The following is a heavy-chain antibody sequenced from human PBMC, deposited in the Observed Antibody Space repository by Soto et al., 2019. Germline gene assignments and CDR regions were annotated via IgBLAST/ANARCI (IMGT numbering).Heavy chain of an antibody. V-gene: IGHV6-1*01. CDR3: VRDRAGAGTYYYRMDV. Sequence: SQTLSLTRAISGDSVSSNSAPWNLIRQSPSRGLEWLGRTYYRSNWYNDYAVSVKSRITINPDTSKNQFSLLLNSVTPEDTAVYYCVRDRAGAGTYYYRMDVWGKGTTVTVYS. D-gene: IGHD6-19*01. CDR1: GDSVSSNSAP. CDR2: TYYRSNWYN. J-gene: IGHJ6*04.